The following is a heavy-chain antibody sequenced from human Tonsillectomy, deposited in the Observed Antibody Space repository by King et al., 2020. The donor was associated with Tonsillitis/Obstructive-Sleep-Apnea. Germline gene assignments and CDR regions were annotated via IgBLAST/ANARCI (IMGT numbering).Heavy chain of an antibody. CDR3: ARSAPGELLLDY. Sequence: QLQESGPGLVKPSETLSLTCTVSGGSISSYYWSWIRQPPGKGLEWIGYIYYSGSTNYNPSLKSRVTISVDTSKNQFSLKLSSVTAADTAVYYCARSAPGELLLDYWGQGXLVTVSS. J-gene: IGHJ4*02. CDR2: IYYSGST. CDR1: GGSISSYY. D-gene: IGHD1-26*01. V-gene: IGHV4-59*08.